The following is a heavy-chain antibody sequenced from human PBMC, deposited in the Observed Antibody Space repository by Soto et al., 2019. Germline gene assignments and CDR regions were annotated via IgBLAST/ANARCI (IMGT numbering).Heavy chain of an antibody. J-gene: IGHJ6*02. CDR3: ARDKARLQLGGNYYYILDV. V-gene: IGHV1-69*12. CDR2: FIPIFPTP. Sequence: QVQLERSGAEVKKPGSSVKVSCKASGGTFSTSAISWVRQAPGQGLEWMGGFIPIFPTPDYAHKFQGRLTITADESTSTAYMELSGLKSDDTAVYYCARDKARLQLGGNYYYILDVWGQGTTVTVSS. CDR1: GGTFSTSA. D-gene: IGHD5-12*01.